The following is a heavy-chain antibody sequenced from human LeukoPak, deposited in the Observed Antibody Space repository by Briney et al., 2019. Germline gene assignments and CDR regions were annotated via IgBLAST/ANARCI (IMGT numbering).Heavy chain of an antibody. CDR2: ISNSGSTI. V-gene: IGHV3-48*03. D-gene: IGHD5-24*01. CDR1: GYTFSTYE. CDR3: AVATIGRY. J-gene: IGHJ4*02. Sequence: GGSLRLSCAASGYTFSTYEMNWVRQAPGKGLEWVSYISNSGSTIYYADSVKGRFTISRDNAKNSLYLQMNSLGAEDTAVYYCAVATIGRYWGQGTLVTVSS.